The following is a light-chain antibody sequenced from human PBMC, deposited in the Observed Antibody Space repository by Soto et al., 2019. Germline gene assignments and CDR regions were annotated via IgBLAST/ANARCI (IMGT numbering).Light chain of an antibody. V-gene: IGLV2-14*01. J-gene: IGLJ2*01. CDR3: SSYSGSSTLI. CDR2: EVS. CDR1: NSDIGGYDY. Sequence: QSALTQPASVSGSPGQSITISCTGTNSDIGGYDYVSWYQQYPGKAPKLIIYEVSNRPSEIFDRFSGSKSGNTASLTISGSQAEDEAVYYCSSYSGSSTLIFGGGTKVTVL.